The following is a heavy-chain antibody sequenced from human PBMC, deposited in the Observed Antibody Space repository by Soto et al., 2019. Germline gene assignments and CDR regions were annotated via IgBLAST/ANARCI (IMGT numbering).Heavy chain of an antibody. D-gene: IGHD3-22*01. CDR3: AREREGTYYYDSSGYSYFDY. CDR1: GGSISSGGYY. Sequence: SETLSLTCTVSGGSISSGGYYWSWIRQHPGKGLGWIGYIYYSGSTYYNPSLKSRVTISVDTSKNQFSLKLSSVTAADTAVYYCAREREGTYYYDSSGYSYFDYWGQGTLVTVSS. CDR2: IYYSGST. V-gene: IGHV4-31*03. J-gene: IGHJ4*02.